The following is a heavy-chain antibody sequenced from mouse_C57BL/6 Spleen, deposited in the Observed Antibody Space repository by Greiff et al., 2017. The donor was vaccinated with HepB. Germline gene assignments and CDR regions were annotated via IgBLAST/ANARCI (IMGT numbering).Heavy chain of an antibody. J-gene: IGHJ4*01. V-gene: IGHV1-18*01. Sequence: EVQLQQSGPELVKPGASVKIPCKASGYTFTDYNMDWVKQSHGKSLEWIGDINPNNGGTIYNQKFKGKATLTVDKSSSTAYMELRSLTSEDTAVYYCARGPYDYDRGYAMDYWGQGTSVTVSS. CDR3: ARGPYDYDRGYAMDY. CDR2: INPNNGGT. D-gene: IGHD2-4*01. CDR1: GYTFTDYN.